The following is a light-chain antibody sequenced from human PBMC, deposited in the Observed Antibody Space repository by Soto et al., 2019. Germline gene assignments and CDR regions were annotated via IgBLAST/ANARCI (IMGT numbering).Light chain of an antibody. V-gene: IGLV2-23*01. CDR1: SSDVGRYNL. J-gene: IGLJ2*01. Sequence: QSALTQPASVSGSPGQTITISCTGTSSDVGRYNLVSWYQQHPGKAPKLLIFEDNERPSGVSNRFSGSKSANTASLTIAGLQTEDEAHYYCRSYAGGASVVFGGGTKLTVL. CDR3: RSYAGGASVV. CDR2: EDN.